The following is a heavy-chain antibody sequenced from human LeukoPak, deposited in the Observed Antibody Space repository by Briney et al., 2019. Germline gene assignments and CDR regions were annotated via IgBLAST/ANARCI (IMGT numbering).Heavy chain of an antibody. CDR3: ASFDWLSYFDY. CDR2: INPNSGGT. Sequence: GASVQASCQASGYTFTGYYMHWVRQAPGQGLEWMGRINPNSGGTNYAQKFQGRVTVTRDTSISTAYMELSRLRSDDTAVYYCASFDWLSYFDYWGQGTLVTVSS. V-gene: IGHV1-2*06. D-gene: IGHD3-9*01. J-gene: IGHJ4*02. CDR1: GYTFTGYY.